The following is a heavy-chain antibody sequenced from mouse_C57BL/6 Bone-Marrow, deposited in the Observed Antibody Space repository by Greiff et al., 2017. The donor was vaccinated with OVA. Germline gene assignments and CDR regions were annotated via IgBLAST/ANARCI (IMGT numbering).Heavy chain of an antibody. CDR1: GYTFTSYG. D-gene: IGHD4-1*01. J-gene: IGHJ2*01. CDR3: ARLGLGRGY. CDR2: IYPRSGNT. V-gene: IGHV1-81*01. Sequence: QVQLQQSGAELARPGASVKLSCKASGYTFTSYGISWVKQRTGQGLEWIGAIYPRSGNTYYNEKFKGKATLTADKSSSTAYMELRSLTSEDSAVYFCARLGLGRGYWGQGTTLTVSS.